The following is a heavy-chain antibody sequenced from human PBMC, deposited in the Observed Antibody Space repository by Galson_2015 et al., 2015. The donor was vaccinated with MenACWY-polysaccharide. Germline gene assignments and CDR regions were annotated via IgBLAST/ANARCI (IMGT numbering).Heavy chain of an antibody. CDR3: ARAGRADTVVVGYGWGLDY. V-gene: IGHV4-59*12. Sequence: TLSLTCTVSGGSMSPYPWTWIRPSPGKGLAWIGWIHYSGGTKYSPSLTSRVTISVDTSENQFSLKLSSVTAADTAVYYCARAGRADTVVVGYGWGLDYWGQGILVTVSS. CDR2: IHYSGGT. J-gene: IGHJ4*02. D-gene: IGHD2-15*01. CDR1: GGSMSPYP.